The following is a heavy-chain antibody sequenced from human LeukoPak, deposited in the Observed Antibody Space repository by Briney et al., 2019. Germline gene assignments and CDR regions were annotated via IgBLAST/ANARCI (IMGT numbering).Heavy chain of an antibody. V-gene: IGHV3-20*04. Sequence: PGGSLRRSCAASGFTFSRNGMHWVRQAPGKGLEWVSGINWNGGSTGYADSVKGRFTISRDNAKNSLYLQMNSLRAEDTAVYYCARALPSSWYFFDYWGQGTLVTVSS. CDR3: ARALPSSWYFFDY. CDR1: GFTFSRNG. D-gene: IGHD6-13*01. J-gene: IGHJ4*02. CDR2: INWNGGST.